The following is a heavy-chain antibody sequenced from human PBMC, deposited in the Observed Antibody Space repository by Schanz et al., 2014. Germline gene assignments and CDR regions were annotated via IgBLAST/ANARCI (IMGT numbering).Heavy chain of an antibody. CDR2: MNPNSGNP. Sequence: QVQLVQSGAAVKKPGASVKVSCEASRYTFNTYGLNWVRQAPGQGLEWMGWMNPNSGNPGFAQKFRGRVTMTRNTSMSTAYIELHILTSEDTAVYYCARGRTFDHWGQGTLVTVSS. CDR3: ARGRTFDH. J-gene: IGHJ4*02. V-gene: IGHV1-8*02. CDR1: RYTFNTYG.